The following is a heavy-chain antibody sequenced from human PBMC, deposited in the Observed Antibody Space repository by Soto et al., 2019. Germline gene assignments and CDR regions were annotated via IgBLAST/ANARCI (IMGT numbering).Heavy chain of an antibody. V-gene: IGHV1-8*02. Sequence: ASVKVSCKASGYSFTSYDINWVRQATGQGLEWMGGMNPNRDKAGYAQKFQGRVTMTRDKSTSTAYLELSSLRSEDTAVYYCARTMVVAATDYYYYYGMDVWGQGTTVTVSS. CDR1: GYSFTSYD. CDR3: ARTMVVAATDYYYYYGMDV. J-gene: IGHJ6*02. CDR2: MNPNRDKA. D-gene: IGHD2-15*01.